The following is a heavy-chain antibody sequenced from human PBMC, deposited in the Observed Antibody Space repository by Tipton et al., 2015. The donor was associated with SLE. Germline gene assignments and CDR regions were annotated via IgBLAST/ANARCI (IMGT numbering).Heavy chain of an antibody. J-gene: IGHJ4*02. D-gene: IGHD3-10*01. CDR2: MQYSGAS. Sequence: GLVKPSETLSLTCTISGVSISGHHWGWIRQPPGKGLEFIAYMQYSGASNYNPSLKSRVAISIDTSKNQFSLRLSSVTAADTAVYYCARHRRITLLRGLILPYWGQGTLVTVSS. CDR1: GVSISGHH. CDR3: ARHRRITLLRGLILPY. V-gene: IGHV4-59*11.